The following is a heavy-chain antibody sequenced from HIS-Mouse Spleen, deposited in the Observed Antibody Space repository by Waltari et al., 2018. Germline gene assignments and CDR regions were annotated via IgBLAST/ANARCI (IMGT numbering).Heavy chain of an antibody. V-gene: IGHV4-39*07. J-gene: IGHJ2*01. D-gene: IGHD6-13*01. CDR1: GGSISSSSYY. CDR2: IYYSVRT. Sequence: QLQLQESGPGLVKPSETLSLTCTVSGGSISSSSYYWGWIRQPPGKGLEWIGSIYYSVRTYYNPALKRRVTISVDTCKNQFSLKLGSVTAADTAVYYCAREIPYSSSWYDWYFDLWGRGTLVTVSS. CDR3: AREIPYSSSWYDWYFDL.